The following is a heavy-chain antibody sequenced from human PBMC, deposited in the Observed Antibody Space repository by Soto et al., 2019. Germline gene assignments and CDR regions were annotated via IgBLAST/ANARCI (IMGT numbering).Heavy chain of an antibody. CDR2: ISSSSSYI. D-gene: IGHD3-10*02. CDR3: ASSMLDGMDV. Sequence: GGSLRLSCAASGFTFSSYSMNWVRQAPGKGLEWVSSISSSSSYIYYADSVKGRFTISRDNAKNSLYLQMNSLRAEDTDVYYCASSMLDGMDVWGQGTTVTVSS. CDR1: GFTFSSYS. V-gene: IGHV3-21*01. J-gene: IGHJ6*02.